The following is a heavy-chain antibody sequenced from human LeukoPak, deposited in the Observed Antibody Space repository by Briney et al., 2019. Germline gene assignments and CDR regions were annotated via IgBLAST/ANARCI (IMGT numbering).Heavy chain of an antibody. D-gene: IGHD3-10*01. J-gene: IGHJ6*02. Sequence: PGGSLRLSCAASGFTFCSYSMNWVRQAPGKGLEWVSSISSSSSYIYYADSVKGRFTISRDNAKNSLYLQMNSLRAEDTAVYYCARAYYYGSGSYSSYYGMDVWGQGTTVTVSS. CDR1: GFTFCSYS. CDR2: ISSSSSYI. CDR3: ARAYYYGSGSYSSYYGMDV. V-gene: IGHV3-21*01.